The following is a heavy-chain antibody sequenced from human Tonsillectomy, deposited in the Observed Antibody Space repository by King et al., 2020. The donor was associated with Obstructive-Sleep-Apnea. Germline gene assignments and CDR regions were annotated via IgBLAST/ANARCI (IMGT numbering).Heavy chain of an antibody. CDR3: ARDKDYPNGFDP. CDR1: VGSISRVGYY. D-gene: IGHD3-16*01. V-gene: IGHV4-31*03. J-gene: IGHJ5*02. Sequence: QLQESGPGLVKPSQTLSLTCTVSVGSISRVGYYWSWIRQHPGKGLEWVGYIYYSGSTYDNPSLKLRDTIPVETSKNQFSLQLRSVTAADTAGYYFARDKDYPNGFDPWGQGTLVTVSS. CDR2: IYYSGST.